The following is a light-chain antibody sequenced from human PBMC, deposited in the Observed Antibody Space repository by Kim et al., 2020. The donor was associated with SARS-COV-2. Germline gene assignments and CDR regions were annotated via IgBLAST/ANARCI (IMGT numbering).Light chain of an antibody. Sequence: ALGQTVRNTCQGDSLRSYYARWYQQKPGQAPVRVFYGKNNRPSGIPDRFSGSYSGNTASLTITAAQAEDEADYYCNSRESSANHWMFGGGTQLTVL. CDR1: SLRSYY. J-gene: IGLJ3*02. CDR3: NSRESSANHWM. V-gene: IGLV3-19*01. CDR2: GKN.